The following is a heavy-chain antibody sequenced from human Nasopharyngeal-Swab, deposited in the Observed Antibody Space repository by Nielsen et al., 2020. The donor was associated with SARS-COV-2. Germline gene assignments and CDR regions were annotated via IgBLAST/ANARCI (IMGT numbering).Heavy chain of an antibody. V-gene: IGHV3-53*05. CDR2: IYSGGST. Sequence: GESLKISCAASGIPVNSHYMGWVRQAPRQGLEGGSVIYSGGSTYYIDAVKGRLTVSRDNSRNTLYLQMNSLRPEDTAVYYCAREKAVAGIGGYHYYGMDVWGQGTTVTVSS. J-gene: IGHJ6*02. CDR3: AREKAVAGIGGYHYYGMDV. D-gene: IGHD6-19*01. CDR1: GIPVNSHY.